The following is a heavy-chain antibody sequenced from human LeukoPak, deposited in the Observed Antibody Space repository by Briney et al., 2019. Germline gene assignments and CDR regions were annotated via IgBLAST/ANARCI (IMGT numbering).Heavy chain of an antibody. Sequence: KAGGSLRLSCAASGFTFSRNIMNSVRQAPGKGLEWVPSISNSSNKIYSADSVKGRFTISRNNAKNSLYLQMNSLRAEDTAVYYCARVPEYGSSTSCSIDYWGQGTLVTVSS. CDR2: ISNSSNKI. V-gene: IGHV3-21*01. CDR3: ARVPEYGSSTSCSIDY. J-gene: IGHJ4*02. D-gene: IGHD2-2*01. CDR1: GFTFSRNI.